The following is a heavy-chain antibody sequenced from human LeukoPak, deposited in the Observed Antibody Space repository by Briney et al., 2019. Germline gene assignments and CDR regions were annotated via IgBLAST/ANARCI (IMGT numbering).Heavy chain of an antibody. CDR1: DGSISSNTYS. CDR2: INHSGST. V-gene: IGHV4-39*07. Sequence: SETLSLTCTVSDGSISSNTYSWGWIRQPPGKGLEWIGEINHSGSTNYNPSLKSRVTISVDTSKNQFSLKLSSVTAADTAVYYCARGRGPGGPNLRPNYYYYYMDVWGKGTTVTVSS. J-gene: IGHJ6*03. CDR3: ARGRGPGGPNLRPNYYYYYMDV. D-gene: IGHD3-10*01.